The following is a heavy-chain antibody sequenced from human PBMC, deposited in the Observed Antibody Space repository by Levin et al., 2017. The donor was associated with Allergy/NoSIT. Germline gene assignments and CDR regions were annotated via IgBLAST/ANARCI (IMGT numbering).Heavy chain of an antibody. J-gene: IGHJ4*02. CDR2: IFYSGST. CDR1: GVSISGSTSGYY. D-gene: IGHD2-2*01. Sequence: SETLSLTCTVSGVSISGSTSGYYWSWIRQPPGKGLEWIGYIFYSGSTDYNPSLKSRVTISVDTSKNQFSLKVNSVTAADTAVYYCARRACSSTSCYFDYWGQGTLVTVSS. CDR3: ARRACSSTSCYFDY. V-gene: IGHV4-61*08.